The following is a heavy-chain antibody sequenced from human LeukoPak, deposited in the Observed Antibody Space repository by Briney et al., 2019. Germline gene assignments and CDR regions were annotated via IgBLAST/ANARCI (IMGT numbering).Heavy chain of an antibody. D-gene: IGHD3-10*01. CDR2: ISGSGGSR. Sequence: GGSLRLSCAASGFTFSSYAMSWVRQAPGKGLEWVSAISGSGGSRYSADSVKGRFTISRDDSKNTLYLQMNSLRAEDTAIYYCAKDLYYYGSGNYIDYWGQGTLVTVSS. V-gene: IGHV3-23*01. J-gene: IGHJ4*02. CDR1: GFTFSSYA. CDR3: AKDLYYYGSGNYIDY.